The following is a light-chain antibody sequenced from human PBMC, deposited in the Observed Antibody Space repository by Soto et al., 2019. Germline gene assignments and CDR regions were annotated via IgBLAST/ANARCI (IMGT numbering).Light chain of an antibody. V-gene: IGKV3-15*01. Sequence: EIVLTQSPATLSLSPGERATLSCKASQSVSGFLAWYQQKPGQAPRLLIYDASTRATGIPARFSGSGSGTECTLTISSLQSEDFAVYYCQQYKKWPRTLCHGTKVDIK. CDR3: QQYKKWPRT. CDR1: QSVSGF. J-gene: IGKJ1*01. CDR2: DAS.